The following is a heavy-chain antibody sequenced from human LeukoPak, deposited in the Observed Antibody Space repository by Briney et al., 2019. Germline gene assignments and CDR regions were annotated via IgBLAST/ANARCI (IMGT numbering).Heavy chain of an antibody. CDR2: ISSYNGNT. CDR1: GYTFTNYG. V-gene: IGHV1-18*01. J-gene: IGHJ4*02. D-gene: IGHD3-9*01. Sequence: ASVKVSCKVSGYTFTNYGINWVRQAPGQGLEWIGWISSYNGNTSYAQKLQDRVTMTTDTSTSTAYMELSRLRSDDTAVYYCARSQATAPPTDILTGYYIARPFDYWGQGTLVTVSS. CDR3: ARSQATAPPTDILTGYYIARPFDY.